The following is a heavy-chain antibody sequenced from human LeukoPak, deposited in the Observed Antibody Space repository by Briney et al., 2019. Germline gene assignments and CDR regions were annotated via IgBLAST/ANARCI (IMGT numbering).Heavy chain of an antibody. CDR3: ATDARRDGPYYYYYLDV. D-gene: IGHD5-24*01. CDR2: MYYSGST. V-gene: IGHV4-59*11. CDR1: GGSISSHY. J-gene: IGHJ6*03. Sequence: SETLSLTCTVSGGSISSHYWSWIRQPPGKGLELMGYMYYSGSTNYNPSLKSRVTISVDTSKNQFSLKLRSVTAADTAVYYCATDARRDGPYYYYYLDVWGKGTTVTVSS.